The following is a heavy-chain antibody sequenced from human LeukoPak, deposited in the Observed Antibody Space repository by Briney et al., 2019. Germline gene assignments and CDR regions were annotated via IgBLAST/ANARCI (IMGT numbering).Heavy chain of an antibody. V-gene: IGHV3-33*01. CDR3: ARVGSTHQNWFDP. Sequence: GRSLRLSCAASGFTFSSYGMHWVRQAPGKGLEWVAVIWYDGSNKYYADSVKGRFTISRDNSKNTLYLQMNSLRVEDTAVYYCARVGSTHQNWFDPWGQGTLVTVSS. CDR2: IWYDGSNK. D-gene: IGHD2-2*01. J-gene: IGHJ5*02. CDR1: GFTFSSYG.